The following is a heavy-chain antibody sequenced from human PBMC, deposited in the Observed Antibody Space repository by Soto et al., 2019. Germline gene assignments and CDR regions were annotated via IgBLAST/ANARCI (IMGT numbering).Heavy chain of an antibody. CDR2: IIPMFGTA. CDR1: GATSATYA. D-gene: IGHD5-18*01. J-gene: IGHJ4*02. Sequence: QVQLVQSGAEVKKPESSVKVSCKAPGATSATYAIGWFRRAPGQGLEWMGGIIPMFGTANYAQRFQDRVTITADESTNTVYMELSSLRSEDTAVYFCASGIQLWLRRINNGYSGWGQGTLVTVSS. V-gene: IGHV1-69*12. CDR3: ASGIQLWLRRINNGYSG.